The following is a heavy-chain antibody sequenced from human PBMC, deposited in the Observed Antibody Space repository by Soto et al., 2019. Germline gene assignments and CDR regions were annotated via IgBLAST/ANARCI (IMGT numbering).Heavy chain of an antibody. D-gene: IGHD3-3*01. V-gene: IGHV5-10-1*01. CDR1: GYSFTSYW. Sequence: PGESLKISCKGSGYSFTSYWISWVRQMPGKGLEWMGRIDPSDSYTNYSPSFQGHVTISADKSISTVYLQWSSLKASDTATYYCARYDFWSGYVTAAFDIWGQGTMVTVSS. J-gene: IGHJ3*02. CDR2: IDPSDSYT. CDR3: ARYDFWSGYVTAAFDI.